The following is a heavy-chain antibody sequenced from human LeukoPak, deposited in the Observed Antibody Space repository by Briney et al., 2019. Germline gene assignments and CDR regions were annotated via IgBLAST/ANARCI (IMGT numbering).Heavy chain of an antibody. J-gene: IGHJ4*02. CDR1: GFTFSTYE. D-gene: IGHD1-26*01. V-gene: IGHV3-48*03. CDR3: AREGAVGGVFDY. Sequence: GGSLRLSCAASGFTFSTYEMNWVRQAPGKGLEWVSYISSSGSTIYYADSVKGRFTISRDNAKNSLYLQMKSLRAEDTAIYYCAREGAVGGVFDYWGQGTLVTVSS. CDR2: ISSSGSTI.